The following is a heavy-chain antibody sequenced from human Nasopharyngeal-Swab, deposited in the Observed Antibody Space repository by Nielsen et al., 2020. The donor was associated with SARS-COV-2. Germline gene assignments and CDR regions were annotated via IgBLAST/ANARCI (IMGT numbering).Heavy chain of an antibody. Sequence: SETLSLTCSVTGGSIISSSHYWGWIRQSPGKGLEWIGSIYYTGQTYYNASLESRVTISIDTSKNQFSLQLRSVTAADTATYYGARESGGYYYFYGMDVWGQGTAVTVSS. CDR3: ARESGGYYYFYGMDV. CDR1: GGSIISSSHY. CDR2: IYYTGQT. D-gene: IGHD1-26*01. J-gene: IGHJ6*02. V-gene: IGHV4-39*07.